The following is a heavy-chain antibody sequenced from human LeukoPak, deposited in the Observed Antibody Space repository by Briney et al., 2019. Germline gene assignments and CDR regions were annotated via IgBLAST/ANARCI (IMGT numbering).Heavy chain of an antibody. D-gene: IGHD3-10*01. CDR3: ATSILYGSGSYYDAFDI. Sequence: GGSLRLSCAASGLTFDDYAMHCVRQAPGKGLEWVSLISGDGGSTYYADSVKGRFTISRDNSKNSLYLQMNSLRTEDTALYYCATSILYGSGSYYDAFDIWGQGTMVTVSS. CDR2: ISGDGGST. CDR1: GLTFDDYA. V-gene: IGHV3-43*02. J-gene: IGHJ3*02.